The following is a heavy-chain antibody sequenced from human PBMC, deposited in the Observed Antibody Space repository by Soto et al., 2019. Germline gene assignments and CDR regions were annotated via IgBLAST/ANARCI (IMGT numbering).Heavy chain of an antibody. D-gene: IGHD4-4*01. CDR1: GFTFSDSW. CDR2: IKPDESEK. Sequence: TGGSLRLSCTASGFTFSDSWMTWVRQAPGKGLEWVARIKPDESEKKYADSVKGRFSISRDNAKNSMYLQMDSLRGEDTAVYYCVRGGSNYASWGQGXLVTVYS. CDR3: VRGGSNYAS. J-gene: IGHJ5*02. V-gene: IGHV3-7*01.